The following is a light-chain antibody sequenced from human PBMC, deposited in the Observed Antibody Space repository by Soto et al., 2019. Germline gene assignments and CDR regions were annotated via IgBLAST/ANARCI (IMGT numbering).Light chain of an antibody. V-gene: IGKV1-33*01. CDR1: QAISNF. CDR3: QQYYNLPLT. Sequence: DIQMTQSPSSLSASVGDRVTITCQASQAISNFLNWYQQKPGKAPKLLIYDAFSLETGVPSRFSGSGSGADFTFTISSLHPEDIATYYCQQYYNLPLTFGGGTKVEIK. CDR2: DAF. J-gene: IGKJ4*01.